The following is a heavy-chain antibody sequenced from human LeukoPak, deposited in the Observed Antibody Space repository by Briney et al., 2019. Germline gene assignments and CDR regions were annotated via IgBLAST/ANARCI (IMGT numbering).Heavy chain of an antibody. CDR2: ISWEGDTT. Sequence: GGSLRLSCAASGFTIDDYAMHWVRQAPGKGLEWVSLISWEGDTTYYADSVRGRFTISRDNSKNSLYLQMNSLRTEDTAFYYCTRDTDYGSATNYFDYWGQGTLVSVSS. CDR3: TRDTDYGSATNYFDY. CDR1: GFTIDDYA. V-gene: IGHV3-43*01. J-gene: IGHJ4*02. D-gene: IGHD3-10*01.